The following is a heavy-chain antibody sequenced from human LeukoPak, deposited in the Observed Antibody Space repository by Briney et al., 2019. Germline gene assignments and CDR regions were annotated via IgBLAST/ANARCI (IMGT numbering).Heavy chain of an antibody. CDR1: GFTVSSNY. D-gene: IGHD4-17*01. CDR3: ARDDYGDYSKDY. J-gene: IGHJ4*02. V-gene: IGHV3-53*01. Sequence: GGSLRLSCAASGFTVSSNYMSWVRQAPGKGLEWVSVIYSGGSTYYADSVKGRFTISRDNSKNTLYLQMNSLRAEDTAVYYCARDDYGDYSKDYWGQGTLVTVSS. CDR2: IYSGGST.